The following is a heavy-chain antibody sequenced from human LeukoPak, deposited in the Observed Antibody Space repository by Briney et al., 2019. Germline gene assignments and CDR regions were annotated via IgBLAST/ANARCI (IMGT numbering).Heavy chain of an antibody. CDR1: GFTFSSYS. CDR2: ISSSSRYI. Sequence: GGSLRLSWAASGFTFSSYSMTWVRQAPGKELGWVASISSSSRYIYYADSVKGRFTISRDNAKNSLYLQMNSLSAEDTAVYYCARDLTLGATSIWGQGTLVTVSS. J-gene: IGHJ4*02. CDR3: ARDLTLGATSI. D-gene: IGHD1-26*01. V-gene: IGHV3-21*01.